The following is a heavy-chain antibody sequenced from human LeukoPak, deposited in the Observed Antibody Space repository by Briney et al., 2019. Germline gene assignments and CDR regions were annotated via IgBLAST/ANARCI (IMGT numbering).Heavy chain of an antibody. CDR3: ARNGTGYDRGLPDY. CDR2: MSTYT. D-gene: IGHD1-14*01. V-gene: IGHV1-18*01. J-gene: IGHJ4*01. Sequence: ASVKLSCKASGYAFNDFGITWVRQAPGHGLEWKGWMSTYTNYAQNLQDRVTMTTDTSASTAYMELRSLRSDDTAVYYSARNGTGYDRGLPDYWGPGTLVTVSS. CDR1: GYAFNDFG.